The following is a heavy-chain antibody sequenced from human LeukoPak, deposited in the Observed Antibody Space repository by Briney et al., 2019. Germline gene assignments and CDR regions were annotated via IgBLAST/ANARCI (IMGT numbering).Heavy chain of an antibody. J-gene: IGHJ4*02. CDR3: ATYLYGGDYGSYYFDY. V-gene: IGHV4-4*02. Sequence: SETLSLTCTVSCGSITSSHWWSWARQPPGKGLEWIGEIYHGGTTNYNPSLRSRVTMSVDKSKNQFYLKVSSVTAADTAVYYCATYLYGGDYGSYYFDYWGQGTLVTVSP. D-gene: IGHD4-23*01. CDR2: IYHGGTT. CDR1: CGSITSSHW.